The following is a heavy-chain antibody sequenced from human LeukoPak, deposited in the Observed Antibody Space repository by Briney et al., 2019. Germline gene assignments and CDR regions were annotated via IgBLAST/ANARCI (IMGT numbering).Heavy chain of an antibody. CDR1: GGSISSYY. Sequence: PSETLSLTCSVSGGSISSYYWSWIRQPPGKGLEWIGYIYYSGSTNYNPSLKSRVTISVDTSKNQFSLKLSSVTAADTAVYYCADSRHDAFDIWAKGQWSPSLQ. CDR2: IYYSGST. CDR3: ADSRHDAFDI. V-gene: IGHV4-59*01. J-gene: IGHJ3*02. D-gene: IGHD2/OR15-2a*01.